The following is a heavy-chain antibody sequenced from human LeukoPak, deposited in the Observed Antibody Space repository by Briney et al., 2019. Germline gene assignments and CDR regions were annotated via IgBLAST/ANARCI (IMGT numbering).Heavy chain of an antibody. Sequence: PSETLSLTRAVYGGSFSGYYWSWIRQPPGKGLEWIGYIYYSGSTNYNPSLKSRVTISVDTSKNQFSLKLSSVTAADTAVYYCARTGLYDSSGYYPNWFDPWGQGTLVTVSS. D-gene: IGHD3-22*01. CDR1: GGSFSGYY. V-gene: IGHV4-59*13. CDR3: ARTGLYDSSGYYPNWFDP. J-gene: IGHJ5*02. CDR2: IYYSGST.